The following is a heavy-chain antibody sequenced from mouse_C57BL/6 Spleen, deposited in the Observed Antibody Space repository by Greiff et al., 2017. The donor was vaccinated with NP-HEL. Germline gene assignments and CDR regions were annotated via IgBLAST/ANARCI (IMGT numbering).Heavy chain of an antibody. CDR1: GYTFTNYG. CDR3: ARANWDVRAMDY. CDR2: INTYTGEP. J-gene: IGHJ4*01. D-gene: IGHD4-1*01. V-gene: IGHV9-3-1*01. Sequence: QIQLVQSGPELKKPGETVKISCKASGYTFTNYGMNWVKQAPGKGLKWMGWINTYTGEPTYADDFKGRFAFSLETSASTAYLRINNLKNEDTATYFCARANWDVRAMDYWGQGTSVTVSS.